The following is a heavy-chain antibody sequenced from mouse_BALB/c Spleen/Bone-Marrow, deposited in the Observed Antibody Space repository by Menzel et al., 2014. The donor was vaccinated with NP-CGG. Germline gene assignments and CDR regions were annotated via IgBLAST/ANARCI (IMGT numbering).Heavy chain of an antibody. CDR1: GYSFSNYW. CDR2: IYPGDGDT. D-gene: IGHD1-1*01. V-gene: IGHV1-80*01. Sequence: QVQLQQSGAELVRPGSSVKISCKSSGYSFSNYWMNWMKQRPGQGLEWIGQIYPGDGDTNYNGKFKGKATLTADKSSSTAYMQLSSLTSEDSAVYFCASRGDYSYAMDCWGRGTSVTVSS. J-gene: IGHJ4*01. CDR3: ASRGDYSYAMDC.